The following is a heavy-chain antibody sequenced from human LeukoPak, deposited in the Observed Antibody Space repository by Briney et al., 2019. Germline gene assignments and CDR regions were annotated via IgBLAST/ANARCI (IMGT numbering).Heavy chain of an antibody. CDR1: GFTFTNAW. J-gene: IGHJ3*02. Sequence: PGGSLRLSCAASGFTFTNAWMTWVRQAPGKGLEYVSAISSNGGTTYYADSVKGRFTISRDNSKNTLYLQMGSLRAEDMAIYYCASDGFDIWGQGTMVTVSS. V-gene: IGHV3-64*02. CDR3: ASDGFDI. CDR2: ISSNGGTT.